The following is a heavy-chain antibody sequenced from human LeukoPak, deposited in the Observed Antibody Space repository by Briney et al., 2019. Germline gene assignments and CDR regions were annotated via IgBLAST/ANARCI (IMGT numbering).Heavy chain of an antibody. Sequence: GGSLRLSCTASGFSFSRYSMNWVRQAPGKGLEWISYIDSGGTTIYYADSVKGRFTISRDNAKNSLYLQMNSLRAEDTAVYYCARDRGRTFDPWGQGTLVTVSS. CDR1: GFSFSRYS. V-gene: IGHV3-48*01. J-gene: IGHJ5*02. CDR2: IDSGGTTI. CDR3: ARDRGRTFDP.